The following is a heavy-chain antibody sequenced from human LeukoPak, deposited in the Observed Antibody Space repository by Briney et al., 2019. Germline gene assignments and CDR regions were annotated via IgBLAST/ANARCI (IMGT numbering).Heavy chain of an antibody. CDR3: AKDRRMMSAYYGMDV. CDR1: GFTFWNYG. CDR2: ISYDGGSQ. D-gene: IGHD3-16*01. J-gene: IGHJ6*02. V-gene: IGHV3-30*18. Sequence: PGGSLRLSCEASGFTFWNYGVHWVRQAPGKGLEWLSVISYDGGSQNHADSVKGRISISRDNSKNTVYLQLNSLRAEDTAVYYCAKDRRMMSAYYGMDVWGQGPTVTVSS.